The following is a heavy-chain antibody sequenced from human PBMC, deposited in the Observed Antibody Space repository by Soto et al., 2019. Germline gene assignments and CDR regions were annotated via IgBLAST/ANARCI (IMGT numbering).Heavy chain of an antibody. CDR2: LYSAGNA. D-gene: IGHD6-19*01. Sequence: EVHLVETGGALIQPGGSLRLSCAASGFTVSDNYMTWVRQAPGKGLEWVSVLYSAGNAYYADSVQGRFTISRDDSQNTLYLQVNCLRAEDTAVYYCARDKGGGWYYFDSWGQGTLVTVSS. J-gene: IGHJ4*02. V-gene: IGHV3-53*02. CDR3: ARDKGGGWYYFDS. CDR1: GFTVSDNY.